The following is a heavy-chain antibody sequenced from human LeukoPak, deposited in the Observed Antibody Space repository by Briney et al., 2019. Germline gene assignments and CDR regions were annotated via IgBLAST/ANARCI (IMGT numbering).Heavy chain of an antibody. CDR2: ISGSGGTT. D-gene: IGHD3-22*01. J-gene: IGHJ4*02. CDR1: GFTFSSYA. Sequence: GGSLRLSCAASGFTFSSYAMNWVRQAPGKGLEWVSGISGSGGTTYYADSVQGRFTISRDNSKNTLYVQMNSLRADDTAIYYCVKDSYYYDKSGYYYVKDHWGQGTLVTVSS. V-gene: IGHV3-23*01. CDR3: VKDSYYYDKSGYYYVKDH.